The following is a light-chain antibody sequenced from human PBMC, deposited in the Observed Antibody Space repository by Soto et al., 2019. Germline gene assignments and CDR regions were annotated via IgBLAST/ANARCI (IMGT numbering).Light chain of an antibody. J-gene: IGKJ5*01. CDR2: RAS. CDR1: RSVGSL. CDR3: QQYNEWPIT. Sequence: EIVLTQSPATLSVSPGERATLPCRASRSVGSLLAWYQQKPGQAPRLLIYRASSRATGISGSFSGSGSGTEFTLTIASLQSEDFAVYYCQQYNEWPITFGQGTRLEIK. V-gene: IGKV3-15*01.